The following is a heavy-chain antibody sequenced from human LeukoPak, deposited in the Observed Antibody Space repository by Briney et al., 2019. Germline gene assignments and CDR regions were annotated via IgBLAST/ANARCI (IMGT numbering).Heavy chain of an antibody. CDR1: GYTLTELS. V-gene: IGHV1-46*01. Sequence: VSVKVSCKVSGYTLTELSMHWVRQAPGQGLEWMGIINPSGGSTSYAQKFQGRVTMTRDTSTSTVYMELSSLRSEDTAVYYCARVPLYDRNDYYYPHWGQGTVVTVSS. D-gene: IGHD3-22*01. CDR2: INPSGGST. CDR3: ARVPLYDRNDYYYPH. J-gene: IGHJ1*01.